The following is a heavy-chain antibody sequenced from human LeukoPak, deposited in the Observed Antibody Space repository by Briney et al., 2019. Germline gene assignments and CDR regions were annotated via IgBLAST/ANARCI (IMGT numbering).Heavy chain of an antibody. CDR1: GFTFSTYS. D-gene: IGHD2-2*01. CDR2: ISSSSSYI. Sequence: GGSLRLSCAASGFTFSTYSMNWVRQAPGKGLEWVSSISSSSSYIYYADSVKGRFTISRDNAKNLLYLQMNSLRDEDTAVYYCARCTATSSTSCYAVDYWGQGTLVTVSS. V-gene: IGHV3-21*01. J-gene: IGHJ4*02. CDR3: ARCTATSSTSCYAVDY.